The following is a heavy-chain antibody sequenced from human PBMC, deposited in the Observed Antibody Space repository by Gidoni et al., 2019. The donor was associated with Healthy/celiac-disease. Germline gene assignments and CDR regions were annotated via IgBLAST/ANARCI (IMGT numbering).Heavy chain of an antibody. V-gene: IGHV4-39*01. Sequence: QLQLQESGPGLVKPSETLSLTCTVSGGSISSSSYYWGWIRQPPGKGLEWIGSIYYSGSTYYNPSLKSRVTISVDTSKNQFSLKLSSVTAADTAVYYCASSYKWSERGDFDYWGQGTLVTVSS. CDR3: ASSYKWSERGDFDY. D-gene: IGHD1-1*01. J-gene: IGHJ4*02. CDR1: GGSISSSSYY. CDR2: IYYSGST.